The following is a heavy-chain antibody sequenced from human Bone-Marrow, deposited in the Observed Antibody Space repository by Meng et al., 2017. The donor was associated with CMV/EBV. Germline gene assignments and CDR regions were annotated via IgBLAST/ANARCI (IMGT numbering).Heavy chain of an antibody. CDR3: GRDRIAAAAEYYYYGMAV. CDR2: INPNSGGT. J-gene: IGHJ6*02. CDR1: GDTFTGYY. D-gene: IGHD6-13*01. V-gene: IGHV1-2*02. Sequence: ASVKVSCKASGDTFTGYYMHWVRQAPGQGLEWMGWINPNSGGTNYEQKFQGRVTMTRDTSISTAYMELSRLRSDDTAVYYCGRDRIAAAAEYYYYGMAVWGQGNTVNVSS.